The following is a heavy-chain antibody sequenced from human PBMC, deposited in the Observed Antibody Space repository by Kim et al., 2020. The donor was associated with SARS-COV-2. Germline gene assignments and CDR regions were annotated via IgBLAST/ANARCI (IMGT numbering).Heavy chain of an antibody. Sequence: GGSLRLSCAASGFTFSSYAMSWVRQAPGKGLEWVSAISGSGGSTYYADSVKGRFTISRDNSKNTLYLQMNSLRAEDTAVYYCAFTMNSGGYGMDVWGQGTTVTVSS. CDR2: ISGSGGST. CDR1: GFTFSSYA. J-gene: IGHJ6*02. CDR3: AFTMNSGGYGMDV. D-gene: IGHD3-22*01. V-gene: IGHV3-23*01.